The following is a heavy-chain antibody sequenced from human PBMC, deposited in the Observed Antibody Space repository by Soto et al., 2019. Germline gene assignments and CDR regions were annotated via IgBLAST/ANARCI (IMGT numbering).Heavy chain of an antibody. D-gene: IGHD1-1*01. CDR1: GGSISSGGYF. CDR2: IFYSGTT. CDR3: ARGVLY. J-gene: IGHJ4*02. V-gene: IGHV4-31*03. Sequence: QVQLQESGPGLVKPSQTLSLTRTVSGGSISSGGYFWSWIRQPPGKGLEWIGNIFYSGTTYYNPSLKSRVTLSVATSKNQFSLALGSVTAAATAVYFCARGVLYWGQGTLVTFSS.